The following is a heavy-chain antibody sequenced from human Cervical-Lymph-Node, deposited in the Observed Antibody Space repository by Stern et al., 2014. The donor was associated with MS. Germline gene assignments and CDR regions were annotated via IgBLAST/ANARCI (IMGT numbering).Heavy chain of an antibody. CDR3: ARDTTSRKGGDV. J-gene: IGHJ4*02. CDR2: ISGDSSYI. CDR1: GFTFSSYS. D-gene: IGHD2-21*02. Sequence: EVQLLESGGGLVKPGGSLRLSCAASGFTFSSYSMNWVRQAPGKGLEWVTSISGDSSYIFYADSAKGRFTISRDNAENSLYLQMNSLRAEDTAIYYCARDTTSRKGGDVWGQGTLVTVSS. V-gene: IGHV3-21*01.